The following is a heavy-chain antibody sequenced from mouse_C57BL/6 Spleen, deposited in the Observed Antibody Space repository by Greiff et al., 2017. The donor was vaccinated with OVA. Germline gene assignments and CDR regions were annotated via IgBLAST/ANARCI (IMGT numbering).Heavy chain of an antibody. Sequence: EVMLVESGPELVKPGASVKIPCKASGYTFTDYNMAWVKQSHGKSLEWIGDINPNNGGTIYNQKFKGKATLTVDKSSSTAYMELRSLTSEDTAVYYCARRDDYDPWYFDVWGTGTTVTVSS. CDR2: INPNNGGT. D-gene: IGHD2-4*01. CDR1: GYTFTDYN. J-gene: IGHJ1*03. V-gene: IGHV1-18*01. CDR3: ARRDDYDPWYFDV.